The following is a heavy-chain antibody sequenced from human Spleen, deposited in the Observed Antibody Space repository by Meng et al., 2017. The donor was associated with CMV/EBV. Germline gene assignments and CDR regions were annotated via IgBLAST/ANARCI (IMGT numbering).Heavy chain of an antibody. J-gene: IGHJ6*02. V-gene: IGHV1-2*02. CDR2: INPNIGDT. Sequence: ASVKVSCKASGYMFTGFYMHWVRQAPGQGLEWMGWINPNIGDTNYAQRFQGRVTMTRDTSISTAYMELSSLRSDDTAVYYCARGGSSTSHYYYYGMDVWGQGTTVTVSS. CDR3: ARGGSSTSHYYYYGMDV. D-gene: IGHD2-2*01. CDR1: GYMFTGFY.